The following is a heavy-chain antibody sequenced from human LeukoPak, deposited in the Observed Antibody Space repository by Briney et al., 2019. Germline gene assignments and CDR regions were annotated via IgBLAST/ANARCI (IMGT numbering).Heavy chain of an antibody. V-gene: IGHV3-23*01. D-gene: IGHD5-18*01. J-gene: IGHJ4*02. CDR1: GFTFSSYA. CDR2: ISGSGGST. CDR3: AKDPLDVDTAMPVDY. Sequence: GGSLRLSCAASGFTFSSYAMSWVRQAPGKGLEWVSAISGSGGSTYYADSVKGRFTISRDNSKNTLYLQMNSLRAEDTAVYYCAKDPLDVDTAMPVDYWGQGTLVTVSS.